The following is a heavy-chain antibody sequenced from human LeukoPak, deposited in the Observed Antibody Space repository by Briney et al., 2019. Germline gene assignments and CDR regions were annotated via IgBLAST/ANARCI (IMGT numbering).Heavy chain of an antibody. D-gene: IGHD2-2*01. CDR2: IRYDGSNK. V-gene: IGHV3-30*02. Sequence: GWSLRLSCAASGFTFSSYGMHWLRQAPGKGLEWVAFIRYDGSNKYYADSVKGRFTISRDNSKNTLYLQMNSLRAEDTAVYYCAKIRSNPGYCSSTSCRGDAFDIWGQGTMVTVSS. CDR3: AKIRSNPGYCSSTSCRGDAFDI. CDR1: GFTFSSYG. J-gene: IGHJ3*02.